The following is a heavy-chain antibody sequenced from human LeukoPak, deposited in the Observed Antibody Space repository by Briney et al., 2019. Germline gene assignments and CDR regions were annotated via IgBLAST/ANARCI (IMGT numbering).Heavy chain of an antibody. J-gene: IGHJ6*04. CDR1: GFTFTTYW. D-gene: IGHD3-10*02. V-gene: IGHV3-48*04. CDR2: ISSSGSTI. Sequence: PGGSLRLSCVGSGFTFTTYWMHWVRQAPGKGLEWVSYISSSGSTIYYADSVKGRFTISRDNAKNSLYLQMNSLRAEDTAVYYCAELGITMIGGVWGKGTTVTISS. CDR3: AELGITMIGGV.